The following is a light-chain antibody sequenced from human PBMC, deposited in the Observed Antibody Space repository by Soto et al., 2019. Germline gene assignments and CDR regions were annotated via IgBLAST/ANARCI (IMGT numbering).Light chain of an antibody. CDR1: QSVSSN. J-gene: IGKJ1*01. V-gene: IGKV3-15*01. CDR2: GAS. CDR3: QQYNNWPRT. Sequence: EFVLPQSPATLSVSPGERATLPCRASQSVSSNLAWYQQKPGQAPRLLIYGASTRATGIPARFSGSGSGTEFTLTISSLQSEDFAVYYCQQYNNWPRTFGQGTKVDIK.